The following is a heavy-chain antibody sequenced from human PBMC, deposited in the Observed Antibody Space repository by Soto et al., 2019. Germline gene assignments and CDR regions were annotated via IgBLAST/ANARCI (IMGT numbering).Heavy chain of an antibody. CDR3: ARDPGSGWYNFDY. D-gene: IGHD6-19*01. Sequence: QVQLVQSGAEVKKPGSSVKVSCKASGGTFSSYALSWVRQAPGQGLEWMGGIIPIFDTAHYAQKFQGRVTITADESTSTAYMELSSLRSEDTDVYYCARDPGSGWYNFDYWGQGTLVTVSS. V-gene: IGHV1-69*12. CDR2: IIPIFDTA. CDR1: GGTFSSYA. J-gene: IGHJ4*02.